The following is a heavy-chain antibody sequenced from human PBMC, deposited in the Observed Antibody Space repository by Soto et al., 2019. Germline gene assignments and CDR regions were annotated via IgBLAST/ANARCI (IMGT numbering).Heavy chain of an antibody. Sequence: SETLSLTCTVSSGSVKNSTSYWGWIRQPPGKGLQWIASLFYSGATYYNPSLKSRLTISVDTSTNHVSLRLTSLTAADTAVYYCARHRYSNNWPYWYFDLWGRGTLVTVSS. J-gene: IGHJ2*01. CDR3: ARHRYSNNWPYWYFDL. CDR1: SGSVKNSTSY. D-gene: IGHD6-13*01. V-gene: IGHV4-39*01. CDR2: LFYSGAT.